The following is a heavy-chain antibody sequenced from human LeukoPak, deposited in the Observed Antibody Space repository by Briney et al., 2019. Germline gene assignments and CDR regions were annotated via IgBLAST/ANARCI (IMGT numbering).Heavy chain of an antibody. CDR1: GYTLTELS. D-gene: IGHD2-2*02. V-gene: IGHV1-24*01. CDR3: ARESGYCSNTSCYTDY. CDR2: FDPEDGET. J-gene: IGHJ4*02. Sequence: ASVKVSCKVSGYTLTELSMHWVRQAPGKGLEWMGGFDPEDGETIYAQKFQGRVTMTEDTSTSTAYMELRSLRSDDTAVYYCARESGYCSNTSCYTDYWGQGTLVTVSS.